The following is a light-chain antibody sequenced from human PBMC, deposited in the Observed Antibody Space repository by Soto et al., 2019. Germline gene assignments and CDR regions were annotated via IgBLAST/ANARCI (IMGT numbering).Light chain of an antibody. V-gene: IGLV1-47*02. J-gene: IGLJ1*01. CDR1: SANIGNNF. CDR2: SNN. Sequence: QSVLTQPPSASGTPGQRVTISCSGRSANIGNNFVCWYQQLPGTAPKLLIYSNNQRPSGVPDRFPGSKSGTSASLAISGLRSEDEGDYYCVSWDDSLSGLVFGTGTKVTVL. CDR3: VSWDDSLSGLV.